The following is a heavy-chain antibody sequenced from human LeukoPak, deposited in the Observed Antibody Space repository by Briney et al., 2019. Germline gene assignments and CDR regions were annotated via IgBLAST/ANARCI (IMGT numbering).Heavy chain of an antibody. CDR3: ASSSTVTNYYYYYMDV. D-gene: IGHD4-17*01. Sequence: SETLSLTCTVSGGSISSYYWSWIRQPPGKGLEWIGYIYYSGSTNYNPSLKSRVTISVDTSKNQFSLKLSSVTAADTAVYYCASSSTVTNYYYYYMDVWGKGTTVTISS. J-gene: IGHJ6*03. V-gene: IGHV4-59*01. CDR2: IYYSGST. CDR1: GGSISSYY.